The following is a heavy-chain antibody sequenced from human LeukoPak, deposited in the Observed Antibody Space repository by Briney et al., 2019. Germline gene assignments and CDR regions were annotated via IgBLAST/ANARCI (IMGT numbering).Heavy chain of an antibody. CDR2: INPDGSGK. V-gene: IGHV3-7*01. CDR1: RFTFSTFG. CDR3: ASWGAGGDS. J-gene: IGHJ4*02. D-gene: IGHD3-16*01. Sequence: GGSLRLSCAASRFTFSTFGMHWVRQAPGKGLDWVANINPDGSGKRYVDSVKGRFTIARDNADNSLSLQMNSLRAEDTAVYYCASWGAGGDSWGQGTLVTVSS.